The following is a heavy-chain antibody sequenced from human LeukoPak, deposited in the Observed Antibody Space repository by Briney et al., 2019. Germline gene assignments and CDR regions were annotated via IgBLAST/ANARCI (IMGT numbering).Heavy chain of an antibody. V-gene: IGHV3-33*01. J-gene: IGHJ4*02. CDR1: GFTFSSYG. CDR2: IWYDGSNE. CDR3: ARLGGRGSIGGDC. Sequence: GGSLRLSCAASGFTFSSYGMHWVRQAPGKGLEWVAVIWYDGSNEFYADSVKGRFTISRDNIKNMVYLQMNSLRAEDTAVYYCARLGGRGSIGGDCWGQGTLVTVSS. D-gene: IGHD3-10*01.